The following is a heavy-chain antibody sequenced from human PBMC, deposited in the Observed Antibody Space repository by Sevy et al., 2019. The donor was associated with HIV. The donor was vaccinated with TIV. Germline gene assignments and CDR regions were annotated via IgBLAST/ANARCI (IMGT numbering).Heavy chain of an antibody. CDR2: ISAYNGNT. V-gene: IGHV1-18*01. Sequence: ASVKVSCKASGYTFTSYGISWVRQAPGQGLEWMGWISAYNGNTNYAQKLQGRVTMTTDTSTSTAYMELRSLRSDDTAVYYCARVSILVVVAATPPSWFDPWGQGTLVTVSS. CDR1: GYTFTSYG. CDR3: ARVSILVVVAATPPSWFDP. J-gene: IGHJ5*02. D-gene: IGHD2-15*01.